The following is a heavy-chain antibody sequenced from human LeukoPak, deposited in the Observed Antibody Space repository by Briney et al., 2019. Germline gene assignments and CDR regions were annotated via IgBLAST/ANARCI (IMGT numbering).Heavy chain of an antibody. D-gene: IGHD5-12*01. CDR1: EFSVGSNY. CDR2: IYSGGST. J-gene: IGHJ4*02. CDR3: ERGPSGYHNT. V-gene: IGHV3-66*01. Sequence: GGSLRLSCAPSEFSVGSNYMTWVSHAPGKGLEWVSLIYSGGSTYYADSVKGIFTISRDNSKNTLYLQMNSLRAEDTAVYYCERGPSGYHNTGGQGTLVTVSS.